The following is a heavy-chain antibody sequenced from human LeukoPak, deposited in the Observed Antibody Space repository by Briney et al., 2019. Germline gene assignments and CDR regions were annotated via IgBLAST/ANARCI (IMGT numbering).Heavy chain of an antibody. CDR3: ATGNDAADY. CDR2: ISYDGSNK. Sequence: PGRSLRLSCAASGFTFSNYAMYWVRQAPGKGLEWVAVISYDGSNKYYADSVKGRFTISRDNSKNTLYLQMNSLRAEDTAVYYCATGNDAADYWGQGTLVTVSS. CDR1: GFTFSNYA. V-gene: IGHV3-30-3*01. J-gene: IGHJ4*02. D-gene: IGHD1-1*01.